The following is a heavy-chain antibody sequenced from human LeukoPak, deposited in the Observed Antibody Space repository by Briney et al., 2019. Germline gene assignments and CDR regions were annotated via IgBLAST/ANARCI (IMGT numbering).Heavy chain of an antibody. Sequence: GGSLRLSCAASGFTFSSYAMSWVRQAPGKGLEWVSAISGSGGSTYYADSVKGRFTISRDNSKNTLYLQMNSLRAEDTAVYYCAKGRRYDILTGYYGSGYFDYWGQGTLVTVSS. CDR3: AKGRRYDILTGYYGSGYFDY. J-gene: IGHJ4*02. CDR2: ISGSGGST. D-gene: IGHD3-9*01. CDR1: GFTFSSYA. V-gene: IGHV3-23*01.